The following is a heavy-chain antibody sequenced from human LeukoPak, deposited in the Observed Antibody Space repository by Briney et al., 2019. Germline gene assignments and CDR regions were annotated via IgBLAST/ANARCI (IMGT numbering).Heavy chain of an antibody. J-gene: IGHJ5*02. CDR2: IYYSGST. Sequence: SETLSLTCTVSGGSISSGDYYWSWIRQPPGKGLEWIGYIYYSGSTYYNPSLKSRVTISVDTSKNQFSLKLSSVTAADTAVYYCARRKTERGFSPDTAVSWGQGTLVTVSS. V-gene: IGHV4-30-4*01. CDR3: ARRKTERGFSPDTAVS. D-gene: IGHD5-18*01. CDR1: GGSISSGDYY.